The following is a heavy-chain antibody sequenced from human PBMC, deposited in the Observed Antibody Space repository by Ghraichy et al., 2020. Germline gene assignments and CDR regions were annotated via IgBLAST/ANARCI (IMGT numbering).Heavy chain of an antibody. J-gene: IGHJ4*02. Sequence: SETLSLTCAVFGGSFGDYYWTWIRQSPGRGLEWIGEIHPSGITHYNPSLASRLTISKDTSKVQFSLKLTSVSAADTALYYCGRGHDADKVGSLWGQGTLVTVSS. V-gene: IGHV4-34*01. CDR3: GRGHDADKVGSL. D-gene: IGHD1-26*01. CDR2: IHPSGIT. CDR1: GGSFGDYY.